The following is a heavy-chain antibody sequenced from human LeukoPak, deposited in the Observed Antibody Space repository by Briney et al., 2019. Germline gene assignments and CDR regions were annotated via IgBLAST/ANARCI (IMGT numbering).Heavy chain of an antibody. V-gene: IGHV4-34*01. CDR2: INHSGSI. D-gene: IGHD6-13*01. CDR1: GGSISGYY. Sequence: SETLSLTCAVYGGSISGYYWSWIRQPPGKGLEWIGEINHSGSINYNPSLKSRVTISVDTSKNQFSLKLSSVTAADTAVYYCARGQASSSSFFGSDYWGQGTLVTVSS. CDR3: ARGQASSSSFFGSDY. J-gene: IGHJ4*02.